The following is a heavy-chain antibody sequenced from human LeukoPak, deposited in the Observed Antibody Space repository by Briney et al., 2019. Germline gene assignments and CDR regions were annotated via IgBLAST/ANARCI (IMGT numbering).Heavy chain of an antibody. V-gene: IGHV1-2*02. CDR1: GYTFTGYY. Sequence: VASVKVSCKASGYTFTGYYMHWVRQAPGQGLEWMGWINPNSGGTNYAQKFQGRVTMTRDTSISTAYMELSSLRSDDTAVYYCARQREESYYDYVWGSYRSHFDYWGQGTLVTVSS. CDR3: ARQREESYYDYVWGSYRSHFDY. D-gene: IGHD3-16*02. J-gene: IGHJ4*02. CDR2: INPNSGGT.